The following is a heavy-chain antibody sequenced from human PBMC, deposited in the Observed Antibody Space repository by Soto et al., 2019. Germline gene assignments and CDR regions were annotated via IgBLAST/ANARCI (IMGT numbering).Heavy chain of an antibody. Sequence: HSCAAAWCTFGGYGMRRISKQPGNRLEWVAVISYDGSNKYYADSVKGRFNISRDNSKNTLYLQMYSLRAEGTAVYYRAKESSSSPAPDNYFDYLGQLPLVAVSS. D-gene: IGHD6-6*01. CDR3: AKESSSSPAPDNYFDY. V-gene: IGHV3-30*18. J-gene: IGHJ4*02. CDR2: ISYDGSNK. CDR1: WCTFGGYG.